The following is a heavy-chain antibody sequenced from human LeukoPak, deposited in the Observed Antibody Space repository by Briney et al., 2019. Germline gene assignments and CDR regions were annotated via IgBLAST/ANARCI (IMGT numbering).Heavy chain of an antibody. Sequence: GGSLRLSCAASGFTFSSYWMSWVRQAPGKGLEWVSAISGSGGSTYYADSVKGRFTISRDNSKNTLYLQMNSLRADDTAVYYCARVVVVPAAIRGLGWFDPWGQGTLVTVSS. CDR3: ARVVVVPAAIRGLGWFDP. CDR1: GFTFSSYW. D-gene: IGHD2-2*02. J-gene: IGHJ5*02. V-gene: IGHV3-23*01. CDR2: ISGSGGST.